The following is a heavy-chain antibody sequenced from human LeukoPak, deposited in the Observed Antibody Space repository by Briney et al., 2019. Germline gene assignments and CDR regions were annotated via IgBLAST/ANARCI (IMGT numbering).Heavy chain of an antibody. D-gene: IGHD5-24*01. V-gene: IGHV3-23*01. CDR3: AKDRDGYNHFDY. Sequence: GGSLRLSCAASGFTFSGYAMSWVRQAPGKGLEWVSAISGSGGSTYYADSVKGRFTISRDNSKNTLYLQMNSLRAEDTAVYYCAKDRDGYNHFDYWGQGTLVTVSS. CDR1: GFTFSGYA. CDR2: ISGSGGST. J-gene: IGHJ4*02.